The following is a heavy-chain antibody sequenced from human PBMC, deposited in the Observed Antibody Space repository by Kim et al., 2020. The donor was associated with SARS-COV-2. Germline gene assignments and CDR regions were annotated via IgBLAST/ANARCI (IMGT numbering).Heavy chain of an antibody. V-gene: IGHV4-59*13. CDR2: IYYSGST. J-gene: IGHJ6*02. D-gene: IGHD4-17*01. Sequence: SETLSLTCTVSGGSISSYYWSWIRQPPGKGLEWIGYIYYSGSTNYNPSLKSRVTVSVDTSKNQFSLKLSSVTAADTAVYYCARGNDYGDLYYYYYGMDVWGQGTTVTVSS. CDR1: GGSISSYY. CDR3: ARGNDYGDLYYYYYGMDV.